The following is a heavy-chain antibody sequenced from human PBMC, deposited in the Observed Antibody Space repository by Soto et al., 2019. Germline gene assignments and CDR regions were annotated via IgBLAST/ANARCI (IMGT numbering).Heavy chain of an antibody. V-gene: IGHV4-39*01. CDR2: IHYAGST. Sequence: PSETLSLTCTVSGGAIYSSDYYCFCIRQPPWKGLELIGTIHYAGSTYYSTSLKSRVTISVDTSRNQFSLKLTSLTAADTAVYYCATYTSASANNWGQGTLVTVSS. CDR1: GGAIYSSDYY. CDR3: ATYTSASANN. D-gene: IGHD2-2*02. J-gene: IGHJ4*02.